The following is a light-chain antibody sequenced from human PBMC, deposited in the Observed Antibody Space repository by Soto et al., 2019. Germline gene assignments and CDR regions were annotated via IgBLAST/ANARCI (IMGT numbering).Light chain of an antibody. CDR3: ATWDLTLSAGVL. CDR2: DDH. J-gene: IGLJ2*01. V-gene: IGLV1-51*01. CDR1: SSNIGKNS. Sequence: QSVLTQPPSVSAAPGQRVSISCSGGSSNIGKNSVSWYQQLPATAPKLLIYDDHQRPSGIPDRFSASKSGTSATLDITRLQPADEADYYCATWDLTLSAGVLFGGGTKVTVL.